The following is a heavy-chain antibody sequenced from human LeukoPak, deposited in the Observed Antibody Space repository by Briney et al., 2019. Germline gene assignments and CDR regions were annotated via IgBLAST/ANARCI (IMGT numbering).Heavy chain of an antibody. V-gene: IGHV4-59*01. J-gene: IGHJ3*02. D-gene: IGHD2-8*01. CDR2: IYYSGST. CDR3: ARERLRRDAFDI. CDR1: GGSISSYY. Sequence: SETLSLTCTVSGGSISSYYWSWMPHPPGKGLEGIGYIYYSGSTNYNPSLKSRVTISVDTSKNQFSLKLSSVTAADTAVYYCARERLRRDAFDIWGQGTMVTVSS.